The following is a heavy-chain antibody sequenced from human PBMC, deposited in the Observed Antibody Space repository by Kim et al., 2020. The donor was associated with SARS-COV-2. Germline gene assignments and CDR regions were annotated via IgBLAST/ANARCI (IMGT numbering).Heavy chain of an antibody. Sequence: SVKVSCKASGGTFSSYAISWVRQAPGQGLEWMGRIIPILGIANYAQKFQGRVTITADKSTSTAYMELSSLRSEDTAVYYCARDHEVCSGGSCYTRGWFDPWGQGTLVTVSS. CDR1: GGTFSSYA. CDR3: ARDHEVCSGGSCYTRGWFDP. V-gene: IGHV1-69*04. CDR2: IIPILGIA. J-gene: IGHJ5*02. D-gene: IGHD2-15*01.